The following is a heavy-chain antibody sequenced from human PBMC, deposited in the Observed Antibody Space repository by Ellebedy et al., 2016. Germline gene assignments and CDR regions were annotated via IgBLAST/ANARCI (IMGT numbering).Heavy chain of an antibody. CDR2: ISYDGSTE. Sequence: GESLKISXAASGFTFSSYGMHWVRQAPGKGLEWVALISYDGSTEYYPDSLKGRFTISRDNSKNTLYLQMNSLRAEDTAVYYCAKTEPSGGQWPHQYYGMDVWGQGTTVTVSS. D-gene: IGHD6-19*01. V-gene: IGHV3-30*18. CDR3: AKTEPSGGQWPHQYYGMDV. J-gene: IGHJ6*02. CDR1: GFTFSSYG.